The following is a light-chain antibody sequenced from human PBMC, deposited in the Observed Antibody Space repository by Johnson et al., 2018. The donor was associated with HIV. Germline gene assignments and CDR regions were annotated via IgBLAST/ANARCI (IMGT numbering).Light chain of an antibody. CDR1: NSNIGNNY. V-gene: IGLV1-51*01. CDR3: GTWDSSLSAYV. J-gene: IGLJ1*01. CDR2: DNN. Sequence: QSVLTQPPSVSAAPGQKVTISCSGTNSNIGNNYVSWYQQLPGTAPKLLIYDNNKRPSGIPDRFSGSKSGTSATLGITGLQTGDEADYYCGTWDSSLSAYVLRTGTKVTVL.